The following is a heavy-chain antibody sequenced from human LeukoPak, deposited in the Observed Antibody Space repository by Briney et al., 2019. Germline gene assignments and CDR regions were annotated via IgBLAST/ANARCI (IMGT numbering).Heavy chain of an antibody. CDR2: VSSDSDSM. V-gene: IGHV3-9*01. CDR3: AKDKRLRRGSDDILTARYHYDYYGMDV. CDR1: GFTFNDYY. Sequence: GRSLRLLCATSGFTFNDYYMLWVRRAPARGREGGSGVSSDSDSMLYSEDVKGRFTISRNNGKNSLYLQMNSLRPEDTAMYYCAKDKRLRRGSDDILTARYHYDYYGMDVWGQGTTVTVSS. J-gene: IGHJ6*02. D-gene: IGHD3-9*01.